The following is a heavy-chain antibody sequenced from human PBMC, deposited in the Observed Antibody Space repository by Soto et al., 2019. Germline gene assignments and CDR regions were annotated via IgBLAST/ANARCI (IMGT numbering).Heavy chain of an antibody. Sequence: PGGSLRLSCAASDSTIRRYAMSWVRQAPGKGLEWVSGITGNSARIYYADSVKGRFSISRDNSKNTPYLQMDTLRAEDTAVYYCAKNGDFDYDAFDVWGQGTVVTVSS. J-gene: IGHJ3*01. CDR2: ITGNSARI. V-gene: IGHV3-23*01. CDR1: DSTIRRYA. CDR3: AKNGDFDYDAFDV. D-gene: IGHD3-16*01.